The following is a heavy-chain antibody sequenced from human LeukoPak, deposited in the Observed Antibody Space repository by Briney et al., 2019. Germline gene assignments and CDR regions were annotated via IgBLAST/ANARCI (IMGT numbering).Heavy chain of an antibody. D-gene: IGHD2-2*01. V-gene: IGHV3-64*01. CDR1: GFSFNIYA. Sequence: GGSLRLSCAASGFSFNIYAMFWVRQAPGKGLEYVSAISGNGDTIYYANSVKGRFTISRDNSKSTLYLQMGSLRAEDMAVYYCARGLGYCSRTSCYPDYWGQGTLVTVSS. J-gene: IGHJ4*02. CDR2: ISGNGDTI. CDR3: ARGLGYCSRTSCYPDY.